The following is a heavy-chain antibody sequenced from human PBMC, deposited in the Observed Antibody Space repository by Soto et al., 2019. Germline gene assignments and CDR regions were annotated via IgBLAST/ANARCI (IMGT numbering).Heavy chain of an antibody. D-gene: IGHD2-15*01. J-gene: IGHJ4*02. Sequence: SETLSLTCAVSGGSISSGGYSWSWIRQPPGKGLEWIGYIYHSGSTYYNPSLKSRVTISVDRSKNQFSLKLSSVTAADTAVYYCARYCSGGSCYHPYYFDYWGQGTLVTVSS. CDR3: ARYCSGGSCYHPYYFDY. CDR1: GGSISSGGYS. V-gene: IGHV4-30-2*01. CDR2: IYHSGST.